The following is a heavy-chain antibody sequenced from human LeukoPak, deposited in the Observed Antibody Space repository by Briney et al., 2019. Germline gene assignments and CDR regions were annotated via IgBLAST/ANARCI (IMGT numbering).Heavy chain of an antibody. CDR2: IYYSGST. V-gene: IGHV4-59*08. D-gene: IGHD7-27*01. CDR1: GGSISSYY. CDR3: ARVIGTGDDAFDI. Sequence: SETLSLTCTVSGGSISSYYWSWIRQPPGKGLEWIGYIYYSGSTNYNPSLKSRVTISVDTSKNQFSLKLSSVTAADTAVYYCARVIGTGDDAFDIWGQGTMVTVSS. J-gene: IGHJ3*02.